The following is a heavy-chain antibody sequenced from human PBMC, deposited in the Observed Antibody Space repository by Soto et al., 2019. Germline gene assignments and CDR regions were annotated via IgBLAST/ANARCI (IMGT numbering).Heavy chain of an antibody. CDR1: GFTFSTYV. V-gene: IGHV3-30-3*01. CDR2: ISYDGSNK. J-gene: IGHJ3*02. Sequence: GGSLRLSCAASGFTFSTYVMHWVRQAPGKGLEWVALISYDGSNKYYADSVKGRFTIFRDNSKNTLYLQMNSLRAEDTTVYYCARDGPTQYYDTSSYYYHYAFDIWGQGTTVTVSS. D-gene: IGHD3-22*01. CDR3: ARDGPTQYYDTSSYYYHYAFDI.